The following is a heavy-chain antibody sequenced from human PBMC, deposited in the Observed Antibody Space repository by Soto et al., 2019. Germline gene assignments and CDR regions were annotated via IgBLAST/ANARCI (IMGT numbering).Heavy chain of an antibody. CDR3: ARVPVEYIGWDY. Sequence: GGSLRLSCAASGFTFTNYWMSWIRQAPGMGPEWVANIKTDGSETSYVDSVEGRFTISRDNAKNSLYLQMHSLRVEGTAVYYCARVPVEYIGWDYWGRGTLVTVSS. CDR2: IKTDGSET. CDR1: GFTFTNYW. D-gene: IGHD6-19*01. J-gene: IGHJ4*02. V-gene: IGHV3-7*03.